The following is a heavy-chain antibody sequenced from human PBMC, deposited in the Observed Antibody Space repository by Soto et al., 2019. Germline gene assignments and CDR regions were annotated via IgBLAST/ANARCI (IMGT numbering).Heavy chain of an antibody. J-gene: IGHJ4*02. CDR2: IYYSGSI. V-gene: IGHV4-31*03. D-gene: IGHD4-17*01. CDR1: GGSISSGGYY. Sequence: QVQLQESGPGLVKPSQTLSLTCTVSGGSISSGGYYWSWIRQHPGKGLEWIGYIYYSGSIYYNPSLKRRVTISVDTSKNQFSLKLSSVTAADTAVYYCARGTDYGGNPFDYWGQGTLVTVSS. CDR3: ARGTDYGGNPFDY.